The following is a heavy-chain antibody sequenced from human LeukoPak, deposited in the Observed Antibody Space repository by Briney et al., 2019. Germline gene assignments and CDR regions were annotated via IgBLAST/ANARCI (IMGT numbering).Heavy chain of an antibody. CDR2: MNPNSGNT. CDR1: GGTFSSYA. Sequence: GASVKVSCKASGGTFSSYAISWVRQAPGQGLEWMGWMNPNSGNTGYAQKFQGRVTMTRNTSISTAYMELSSLRSEDTAVYYCARGPTPTYYDFWSGYFYYGMDVWGQGTTVTVSS. J-gene: IGHJ6*02. CDR3: ARGPTPTYYDFWSGYFYYGMDV. D-gene: IGHD3-3*01. V-gene: IGHV1-8*02.